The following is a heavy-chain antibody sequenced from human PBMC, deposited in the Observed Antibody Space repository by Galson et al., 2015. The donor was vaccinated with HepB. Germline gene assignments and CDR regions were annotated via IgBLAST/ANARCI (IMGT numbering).Heavy chain of an antibody. Sequence: SLRLSCAASGFTFSSYAMSWVRQAPGKGLEWVSAISGSGGSTYYSDSVKGRFTISRDNSKNTLYLQMNSLRAEDTAVYHCAKPPRSDGIAVADYFDYWGQGTLVTVSS. CDR1: GFTFSSYA. CDR2: ISGSGGST. J-gene: IGHJ4*02. D-gene: IGHD6-19*01. V-gene: IGHV3-23*01. CDR3: AKPPRSDGIAVADYFDY.